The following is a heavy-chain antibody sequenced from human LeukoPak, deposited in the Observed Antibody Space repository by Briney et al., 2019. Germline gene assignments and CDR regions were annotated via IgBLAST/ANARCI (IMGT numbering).Heavy chain of an antibody. CDR3: ARAEWELTSHFDH. CDR2: IYYSGST. V-gene: IGHV4-59*01. CDR1: GGSISSYY. Sequence: SETLSLTCTVSGGSISSYYWSWIRQPPGKGLEWIGYIYYSGSTNYNPSLKSRVTISVDTSKNQFSLKLSSVTAADTAVYYCARAEWELTSHFDHWGQGTLVTVSS. D-gene: IGHD1-26*01. J-gene: IGHJ4*02.